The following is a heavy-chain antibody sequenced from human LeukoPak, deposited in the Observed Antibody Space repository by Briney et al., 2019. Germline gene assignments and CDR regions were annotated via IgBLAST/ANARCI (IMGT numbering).Heavy chain of an antibody. Sequence: PGGSLRLSCAASGFDFSNYGIHWVRQAPGKGLEWVSVISYDGGSRYYGDSVKGRYTISRDNSKNTLYLQMNSLRAEDTAVYYCAKEPDYYGSGTYPDHFDYWGRGTLVIVSS. CDR3: AKEPDYYGSGTYPDHFDY. J-gene: IGHJ4*02. CDR1: GFDFSNYG. V-gene: IGHV3-30*18. D-gene: IGHD3-10*01. CDR2: ISYDGGSR.